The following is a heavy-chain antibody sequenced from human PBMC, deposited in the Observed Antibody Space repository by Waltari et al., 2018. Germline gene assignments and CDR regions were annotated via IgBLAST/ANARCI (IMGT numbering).Heavy chain of an antibody. CDR3: ARGGGGYDKYYFDL. CDR2: VYQSGST. V-gene: IGHV4-30-4*01. J-gene: IGHJ4*02. CDR1: GGSISRPYY. D-gene: IGHD5-12*01. Sequence: QVPLQESGPGPVKPSQTLTLTCNVSGGSISRPYYWSWSRQAPGKGLEWIGYVYQSGSTLYNPTLNNRVTMSVDRSKNQFSLRLTSLTAADTAVYFCARGGGGYDKYYFDLWGQGTLVTVSS.